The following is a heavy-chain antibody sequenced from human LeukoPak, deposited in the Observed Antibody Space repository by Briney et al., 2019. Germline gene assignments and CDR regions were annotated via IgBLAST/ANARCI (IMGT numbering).Heavy chain of an antibody. CDR2: IYYSGST. J-gene: IGHJ5*02. D-gene: IGHD1-26*01. Sequence: SETLSPTCTVSGGSISSSSYYWGWLRQPPGKGLEWIGSIYYSGSTYYNPSLKSRVTISVDTSKNQFSLKLSSVTAADTAVYYCARREWELPTDPWGQGTLVTVSS. CDR3: ARREWELPTDP. CDR1: GGSISSSSYY. V-gene: IGHV4-39*01.